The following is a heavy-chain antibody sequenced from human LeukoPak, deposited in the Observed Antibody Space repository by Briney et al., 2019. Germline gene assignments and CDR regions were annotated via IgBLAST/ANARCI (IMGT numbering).Heavy chain of an antibody. CDR1: GFTFSSYA. CDR3: AKDYDGVNPFDF. V-gene: IGHV3-23*01. D-gene: IGHD3-3*01. Sequence: QPGGSLLLSCAVSGFTFSSYAMSWVRQAPGKGLEWVSGITGGGDRTWYADSVEGRFTISRDNSKNTLYLQMSSLRAEDTALYYCAKDYDGVNPFDFWAQVTLVTVSS. CDR2: ITGGGDRT. J-gene: IGHJ4*02.